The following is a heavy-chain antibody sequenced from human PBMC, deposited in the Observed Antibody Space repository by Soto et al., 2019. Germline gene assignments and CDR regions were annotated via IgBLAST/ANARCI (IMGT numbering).Heavy chain of an antibody. CDR1: GGSISSGDYY. Sequence: PSETLSLTCTVSGGSISSGDYYWSWIRQPPGKGLEWIGYIYYSGSTNYNPSLKSRVTISVDTSKNQFSLKLSSVTAADTAVYYCTRAYSGSLDYFDYWGQGTLVTVSS. CDR3: TRAYSGSLDYFDY. J-gene: IGHJ4*02. CDR2: IYYSGST. D-gene: IGHD1-26*01. V-gene: IGHV4-61*08.